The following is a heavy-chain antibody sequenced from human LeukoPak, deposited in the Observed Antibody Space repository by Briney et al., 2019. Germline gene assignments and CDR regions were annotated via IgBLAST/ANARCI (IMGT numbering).Heavy chain of an antibody. CDR1: GYTLTELS. V-gene: IGHV1-24*01. CDR2: FDPEDCET. Sequence: RASVKVSCKVSGYTLTELSMHCVRQAHGKGLEWMGGFDPEDCETIYAQKFQGRVTMTEDTSTDTAYMELSSLRSEDTAVYYCATARITLWRNIDYWGQGTLVTVSS. CDR3: ATARITLWRNIDY. J-gene: IGHJ4*02. D-gene: IGHD5-18*01.